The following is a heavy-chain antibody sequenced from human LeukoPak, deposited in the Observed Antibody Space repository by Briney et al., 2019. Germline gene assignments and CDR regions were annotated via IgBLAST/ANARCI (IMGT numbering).Heavy chain of an antibody. CDR1: GFTDSNNY. J-gene: IGHJ4*02. CDR2: IYSGGST. V-gene: IGHV3-53*01. Sequence: GGSLRLSCAASGFTDSNNYMSWVRQAPGKGLEWVSVIYSGGSTYYADSVKGRFTIPRDTSKNTLSLQMNSLRAEDTAVYYCASLSLGHYWGQGTLVTVSS. CDR3: ASLSLGHY. D-gene: IGHD6-6*01.